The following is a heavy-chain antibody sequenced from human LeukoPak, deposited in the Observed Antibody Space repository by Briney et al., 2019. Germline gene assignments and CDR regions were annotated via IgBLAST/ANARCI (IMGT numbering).Heavy chain of an antibody. J-gene: IGHJ4*02. D-gene: IGHD6-13*01. CDR2: ISFDASQK. CDR3: AKDSPQRLVDF. Sequence: PGGSLRLSCAASGFTFDISKMHWVRQAPGKGLEFVATISFDASQKQYGDSVKGRFSVSRDNSNNTLYLQMNSLRVEDTAMYFCAKDSPQRLVDFWGQGTMV. V-gene: IGHV3-30*04. CDR1: GFTFDISK.